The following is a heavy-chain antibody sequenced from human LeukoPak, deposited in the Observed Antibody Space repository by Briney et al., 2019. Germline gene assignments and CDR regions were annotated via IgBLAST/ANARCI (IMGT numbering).Heavy chain of an antibody. CDR2: ISSSGRTI. CDR1: GFTFSSYE. CDR3: ARNYYGMDV. Sequence: GGSLRLSCAASGFTFSSYEMNWVRQAPGKGLEWVSYISSSGRTIYYADSVKGGFTISRDNAKNSLYLQMNSLRAEDTAVYYCARNYYGMDVWGQGTTVTVSS. J-gene: IGHJ6*02. V-gene: IGHV3-48*03.